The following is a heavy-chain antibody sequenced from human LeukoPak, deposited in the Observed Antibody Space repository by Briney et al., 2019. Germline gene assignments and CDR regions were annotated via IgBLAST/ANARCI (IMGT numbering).Heavy chain of an antibody. D-gene: IGHD5-18*01. CDR1: GYTFTSYG. V-gene: IGHV1-69*13. CDR3: ARAPPNSYGLLDY. Sequence: ASVNVSCKASGYTFTSYGISWVRQAPGQGLEWMGGIIPIFGTANYAQKFQGRVTITADESTSTAYMELSSLRSEDTAVYYCARAPPNSYGLLDYWGQGTLVTVSS. CDR2: IIPIFGTA. J-gene: IGHJ4*02.